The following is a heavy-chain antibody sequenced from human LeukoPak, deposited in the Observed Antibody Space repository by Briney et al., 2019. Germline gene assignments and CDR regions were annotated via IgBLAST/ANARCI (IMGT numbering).Heavy chain of an antibody. Sequence: GGSLRLSCAASGFTFSRYWMSWVRQAPGKGLEWVANIRDDGSDKYYVDSVKGRFTISRDNAKNSLHLQMNSLRAEDTAVYYCARGQDWNHDYWGQGTLVTVSS. CDR2: IRDDGSDK. CDR3: ARGQDWNHDY. J-gene: IGHJ4*02. CDR1: GFTFSRYW. D-gene: IGHD1-1*01. V-gene: IGHV3-7*01.